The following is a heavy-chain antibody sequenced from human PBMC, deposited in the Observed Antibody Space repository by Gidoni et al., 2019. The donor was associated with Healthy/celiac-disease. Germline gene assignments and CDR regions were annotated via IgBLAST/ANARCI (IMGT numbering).Heavy chain of an antibody. CDR2: FEPEDGET. D-gene: IGHD3-22*01. CDR3: ASLKTYYYDSSGYSLGGY. V-gene: IGHV1-24*01. CDR1: GYTLTELS. J-gene: IGHJ4*02. Sequence: QVQPVQSGAEVKKPGASVKVSCKVSGYTLTELSMHWVRQAPGKGLEWMGGFEPEDGETIYAQKFQGRVTMTEDTSTDTAYMELSSLRSEDTAVYYCASLKTYYYDSSGYSLGGYWGQGTLVTVSS.